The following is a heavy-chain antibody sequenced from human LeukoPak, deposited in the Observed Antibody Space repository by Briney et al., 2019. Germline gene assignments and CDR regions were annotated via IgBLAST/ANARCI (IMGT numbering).Heavy chain of an antibody. D-gene: IGHD1-26*01. CDR3: ARGLLDAFDT. CDR2: ISSSSSYI. Sequence: GSLRLSCAASEFTFSRYTMNWVRQAPGKGLEWVSSISSSSSYIYYADSVKGRFTISRDNAKNSLYLQMNSLRAEDTAVYYCARGLLDAFDTWGQGTMVTVSS. J-gene: IGHJ3*02. V-gene: IGHV3-21*01. CDR1: EFTFSRYT.